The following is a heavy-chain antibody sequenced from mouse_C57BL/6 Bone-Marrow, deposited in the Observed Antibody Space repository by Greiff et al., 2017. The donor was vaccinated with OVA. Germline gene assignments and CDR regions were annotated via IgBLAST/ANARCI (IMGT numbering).Heavy chain of an antibody. J-gene: IGHJ1*03. Sequence: VQLQESGPGLVQPSQSLSITCTVSGFSLTSYGVHWVRQSPGKGLEWLGVIWRGGSTDYNAAFMSRLSITKDNSKSQVFFKMNSLQADDTAIYYCAFQDGYYHYWYFDVWGTGTTVTVSS. CDR3: AFQDGYYHYWYFDV. V-gene: IGHV2-5*01. CDR2: IWRGGST. CDR1: GFSLTSYG. D-gene: IGHD2-3*01.